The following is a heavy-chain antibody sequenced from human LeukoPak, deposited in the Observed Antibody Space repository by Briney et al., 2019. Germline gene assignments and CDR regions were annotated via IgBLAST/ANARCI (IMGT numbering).Heavy chain of an antibody. V-gene: IGHV4-34*01. CDR1: GGSFSGYY. CDR3: ARGGPNWFDP. J-gene: IGHJ5*02. CDR2: INHSGRT. Sequence: SETLSLTCAVYGGSFSGYYWSWIRQPPGKGLEWIGEINHSGRTNYNPSLKSRVTISVDTSKNQFSLKLSSVTAADTAVYYCARGGPNWFDPWGQGTLVTVSS.